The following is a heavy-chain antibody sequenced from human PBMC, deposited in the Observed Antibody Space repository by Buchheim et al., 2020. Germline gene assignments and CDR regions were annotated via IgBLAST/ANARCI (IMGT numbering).Heavy chain of an antibody. V-gene: IGHV1-2*04. J-gene: IGHJ4*02. CDR1: GGTFSSYA. D-gene: IGHD2-2*01. CDR3: ARHSGPAASLDY. CDR2: INPNSGGT. Sequence: QVQLVQSGAEVKKPGSSVKVSCKASGGTFSSYAISWVRQAPGQGLEWMGWINPNSGGTNYPQKFQGWVTMTRDTSISTAYMEVNRLKSDDAAMYYCARHSGPAASLDYWGQGTL.